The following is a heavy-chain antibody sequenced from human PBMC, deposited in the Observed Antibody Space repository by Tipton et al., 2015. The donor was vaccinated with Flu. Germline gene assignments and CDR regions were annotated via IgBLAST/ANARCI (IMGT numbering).Heavy chain of an antibody. J-gene: IGHJ4*02. CDR2: INHSGST. CDR1: GGSFSGYY. Sequence: TLSLTCAVYGGSFSGYYWSWIRQPPGKGLEWIGEINHSGSTNYNPSLKSRVTISVDTSKNQFSLKLSSVTAADTAVYYCARVDFWSGYLFDYWGQGTLVTVSS. D-gene: IGHD3-3*01. CDR3: ARVDFWSGYLFDY. V-gene: IGHV4-34*01.